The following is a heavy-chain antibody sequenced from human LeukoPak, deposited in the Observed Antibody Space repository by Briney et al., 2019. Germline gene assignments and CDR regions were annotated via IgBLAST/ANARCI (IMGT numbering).Heavy chain of an antibody. D-gene: IGHD5-18*01. CDR2: INHSGST. V-gene: IGHV4-34*01. J-gene: IGHJ6*03. CDR1: GGSFSGYY. Sequence: PSETLSLTCAVYGGSFSGYYWSWLRQAQGKGLEGMGEINHSGSTNYNPSHKSGVTISEDTSKNQYTLKLSSVTAADTAVYYCARERGYSYGYVYYYYYYIDVWGKGTTVTVSS. CDR3: ARERGYSYGYVYYYYYYIDV.